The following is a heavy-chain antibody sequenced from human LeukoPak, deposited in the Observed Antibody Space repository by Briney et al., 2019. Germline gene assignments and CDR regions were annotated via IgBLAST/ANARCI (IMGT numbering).Heavy chain of an antibody. CDR1: GFTFSSYS. CDR3: ARNYDILTGFNEDY. V-gene: IGHV3-30*02. D-gene: IGHD3-9*01. J-gene: IGHJ4*02. CDR2: IRYDGSNK. Sequence: PGGSLRLSCAASGFTFSSYSMNWVRQAPGKGLEWVGFIRYDGSNKYYADSVKGRFTISRDNSKNTLYLQMNSLRAEDTAVYYCARNYDILTGFNEDYWGQGTLVTVSS.